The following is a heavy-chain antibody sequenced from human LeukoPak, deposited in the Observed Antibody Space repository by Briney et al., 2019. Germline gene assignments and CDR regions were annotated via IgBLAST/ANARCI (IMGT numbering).Heavy chain of an antibody. V-gene: IGHV4-59*01. D-gene: IGHD3-10*01. J-gene: IGHJ4*02. CDR3: ARGPYYGSGSLREPFEY. Sequence: SETLSLTCTVSSDPISSYYWSWIRQPPGKELEWIGYIYYSGSTNYNPSLKSRVTMSVDTSKNQFSLKLSSVTAADTAVYYCARGPYYGSGSLREPFEYWGQGTLVTVSS. CDR2: IYYSGST. CDR1: SDPISSYY.